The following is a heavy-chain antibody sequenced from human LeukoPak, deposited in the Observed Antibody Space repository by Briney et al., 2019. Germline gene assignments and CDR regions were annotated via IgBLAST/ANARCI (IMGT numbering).Heavy chain of an antibody. CDR2: IYTSGST. V-gene: IGHV4-4*07. CDR1: GGSITSYY. Sequence: SETLSLTCTVSGGSITSYYWSWIRQPAGKGLEWIGRIYTSGSTNFNPSLKSRVTMSVETSKNQIPLKLSSVTAADTAIYYCARETPPKWELHYWGQGTLVTVSS. D-gene: IGHD1-26*01. CDR3: ARETPPKWELHY. J-gene: IGHJ4*02.